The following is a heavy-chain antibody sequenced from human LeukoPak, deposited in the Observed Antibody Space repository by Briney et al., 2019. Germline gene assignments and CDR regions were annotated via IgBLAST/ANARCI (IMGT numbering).Heavy chain of an antibody. D-gene: IGHD6-19*01. J-gene: IGHJ3*02. CDR3: ARGGYSSGLTDAFDI. CDR1: GYTFTSYY. Sequence: ASVKVSCKASGYTFTSYYMHWMRQAPGQGLQWMGIINPSGGSTSYAQKFQGRVTMTRDTSTSTVYMELSSLRSEDTAVYYCARGGYSSGLTDAFDIWGQGTMVTVSS. CDR2: INPSGGST. V-gene: IGHV1-46*01.